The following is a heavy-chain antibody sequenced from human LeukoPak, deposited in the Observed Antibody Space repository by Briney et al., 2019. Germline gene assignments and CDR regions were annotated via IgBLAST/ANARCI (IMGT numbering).Heavy chain of an antibody. CDR2: IKSKTDGGTT. D-gene: IGHD3-10*01. J-gene: IGHJ4*02. V-gene: IGHV3-15*01. CDR3: AKRPIFGELLYYFDY. CDR1: GFTFSNAW. Sequence: GGSLRLSCAASGFTFSNAWLIWVRQAPGEGLEWVGRIKSKTDGGTTDYAAPVKGRFTISRDDSKNTLYLQMNSLRAEDTAIYYCAKRPIFGELLYYFDYWGQGTLVTVSS.